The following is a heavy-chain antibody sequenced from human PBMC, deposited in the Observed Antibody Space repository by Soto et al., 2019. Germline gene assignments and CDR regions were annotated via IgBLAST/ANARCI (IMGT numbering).Heavy chain of an antibody. V-gene: IGHV1-69*14. CDR3: AREVAADGTFREDVFDI. Sequence: QVHLVQSGAEVKKPGSSVKVSCKAPGGTFSNHAINWVRQAPGQGLEWMGRIIPIFSTTNYAQKFQGRVTMTADKSTTTAYLELSSLKQDDTAVYYCAREVAADGTFREDVFDIWGQGTLVTVSS. D-gene: IGHD6-13*01. J-gene: IGHJ3*02. CDR1: GGTFSNHA. CDR2: IIPIFSTT.